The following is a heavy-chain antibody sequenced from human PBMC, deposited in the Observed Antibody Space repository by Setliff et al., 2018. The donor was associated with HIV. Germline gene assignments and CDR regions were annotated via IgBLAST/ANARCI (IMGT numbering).Heavy chain of an antibody. J-gene: IGHJ4*02. V-gene: IGHV4-39*07. CDR1: GDSISSNNYY. CDR3: ARGKGGLVGPAEFDY. D-gene: IGHD1-26*01. CDR2: IFYSETVYYGGRT. Sequence: PSETLSLTCTVSGDSISSNNYYWGWIRQPPGKGPEWIGSIFYSETVYYGGRTYYSPSLKSRVTISVDTSKNQFSLKLKSVTAADTAIYFCARGKGGLVGPAEFDYWGPGTLVTVSS.